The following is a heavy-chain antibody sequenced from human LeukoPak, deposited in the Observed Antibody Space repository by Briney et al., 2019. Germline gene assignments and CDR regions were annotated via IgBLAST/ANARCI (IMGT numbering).Heavy chain of an antibody. CDR1: GGSISSYY. Sequence: SETLSLTCTVSGGSISSYYWSWIRQPPGKGLEWIGYIYYSGSTNYNPSLKSRVTISVDTSKNQFSLKLGSVTAADTAVYYCASLRRVWSGYEFQFDYWGQGTLVTVSS. V-gene: IGHV4-59*08. CDR3: ASLRRVWSGYEFQFDY. J-gene: IGHJ4*02. CDR2: IYYSGST. D-gene: IGHD3-3*01.